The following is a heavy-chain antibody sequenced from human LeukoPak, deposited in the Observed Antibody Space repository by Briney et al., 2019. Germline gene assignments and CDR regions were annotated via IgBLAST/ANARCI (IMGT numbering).Heavy chain of an antibody. J-gene: IGHJ1*01. Sequence: GGSLSLSGAASGFTFSGYARGWLRQAQGKGWEWGSAISGSGGSTYYADSVKGRFTISRDNSKNTRYLQMNSLRAEDTAVYYCARAAAAQPEYFQHWGQGTLVTVSS. V-gene: IGHV3-23*01. D-gene: IGHD6-13*01. CDR3: ARAAAAQPEYFQH. CDR1: GFTFSGYA. CDR2: ISGSGGST.